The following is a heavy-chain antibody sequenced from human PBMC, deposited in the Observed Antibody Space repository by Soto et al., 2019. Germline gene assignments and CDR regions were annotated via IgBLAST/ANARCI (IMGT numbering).Heavy chain of an antibody. J-gene: IGHJ6*02. Sequence: GSLRLSCAASGFTFSSYSMNWVRQAPGKGLEWVSSISSSSSYIYYADSVKGRFTISRDNAKNSLYLQMNSLRAEDTAVYYCARARGLSYYYYGMDVWGQGTTVTVSS. CDR2: ISSSSSYI. D-gene: IGHD3-10*01. CDR3: ARARGLSYYYYGMDV. V-gene: IGHV3-21*01. CDR1: GFTFSSYS.